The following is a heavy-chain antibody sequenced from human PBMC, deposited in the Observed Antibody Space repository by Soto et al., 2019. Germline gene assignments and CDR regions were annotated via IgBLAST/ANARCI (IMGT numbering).Heavy chain of an antibody. CDR3: TRDPAWGSLDY. V-gene: IGHV3-7*01. CDR1: GFTFSKSW. J-gene: IGHJ4*02. CDR2: INPVESEK. Sequence: EVQLVESGGGLVQPGGSLRLSCAASGFTFSKSWMSWVRQAPGKGLEWVADINPVESEKYYVDSVKGRFTVSRDNAKNSLYPQMYSLRVEDTALYYCTRDPAWGSLDYWGLGTLVTVSS. D-gene: IGHD7-27*01.